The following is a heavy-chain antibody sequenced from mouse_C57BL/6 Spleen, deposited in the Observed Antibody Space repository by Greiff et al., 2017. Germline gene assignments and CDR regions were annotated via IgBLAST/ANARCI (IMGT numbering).Heavy chain of an antibody. V-gene: IGHV1-42*01. CDR1: GYSFTGYY. D-gene: IGHD4-1*01. Sequence: VQLQQSGPELVKPGASVKISCKASGYSFTGYYMNWVKQSPEKSLEWIGEINPSTGGTTYNQKFKAKATLTVDKSSSTAYMQLKSLTSEDSAVYYCARSNWDEKFFDYWGQGTTLTVSS. CDR2: INPSTGGT. CDR3: ARSNWDEKFFDY. J-gene: IGHJ2*01.